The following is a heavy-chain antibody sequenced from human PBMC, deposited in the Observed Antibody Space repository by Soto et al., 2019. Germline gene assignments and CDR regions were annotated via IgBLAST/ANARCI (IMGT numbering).Heavy chain of an antibody. J-gene: IGHJ6*02. Sequence: KTSETLSLTCTVSNGSVSSGTYSWSWVRQPPGKGLEWIGYIYYSGTTYYTPSLKSRLNMSMDRANDHFSMNLTSVTAADTAVYFCARGHYYYGMDVWGQGITVTVSS. CDR2: IYYSGTT. CDR1: NGSVSSGTYS. V-gene: IGHV4-30-2*01. CDR3: ARGHYYYGMDV.